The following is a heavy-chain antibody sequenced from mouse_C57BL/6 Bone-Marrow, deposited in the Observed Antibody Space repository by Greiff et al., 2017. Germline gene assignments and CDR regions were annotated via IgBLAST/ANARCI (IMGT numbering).Heavy chain of an antibody. CDR1: GYAFTNYL. Sequence: VKLMESGAELVRPGTSVKVSCKASGYAFTNYLIEWVKQRPGQGLEWIGVINPGSGGTNYNEKFKGNATLTADKSSSTAYMQLSSLTSEYSADYVCARHYGHWYFDVWGTGTTVTVSS. CDR3: ARHYGHWYFDV. D-gene: IGHD1-1*01. V-gene: IGHV1-54*01. J-gene: IGHJ1*03. CDR2: INPGSGGT.